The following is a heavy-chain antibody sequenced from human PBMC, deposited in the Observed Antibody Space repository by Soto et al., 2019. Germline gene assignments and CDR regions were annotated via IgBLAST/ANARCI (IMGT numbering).Heavy chain of an antibody. CDR2: IYHSGTT. J-gene: IGHJ4*02. CDR3: VRGHDSGDC. Sequence: QLQLQESGSGLVKPSQTLSLTCAVSGGSISSGGYSWSWIRQPPGKGLEWIGYIYHSGTTYYNPSLKSRVTISIDTSKNQFSLKLSSVTAADTAMYYCVRGHDSGDCWGQGTLVTVSS. V-gene: IGHV4-30-2*01. D-gene: IGHD3-22*01. CDR1: GGSISSGGYS.